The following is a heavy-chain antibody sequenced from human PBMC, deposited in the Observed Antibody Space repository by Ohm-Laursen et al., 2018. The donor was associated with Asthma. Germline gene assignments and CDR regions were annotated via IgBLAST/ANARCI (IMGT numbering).Heavy chain of an antibody. Sequence: SLRLSCAASGFSFSNFGMFWVRQAPGKGLEWVAFISYVGSTKYYADSVQGRFTISRDDAKNTVYLQMNSLRVDDTAVYYCAYEFGGSGDYWGQGTLVTVSS. J-gene: IGHJ4*02. CDR2: ISYVGSTK. CDR1: GFSFSNFG. CDR3: AYEFGGSGDY. V-gene: IGHV3-30*03. D-gene: IGHD3-10*01.